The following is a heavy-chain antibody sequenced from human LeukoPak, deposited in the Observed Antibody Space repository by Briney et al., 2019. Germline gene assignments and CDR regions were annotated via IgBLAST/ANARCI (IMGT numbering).Heavy chain of an antibody. CDR1: GFTFTNAW. V-gene: IGHV3-15*07. D-gene: IGHD1-20*01. J-gene: IGHJ4*02. CDR3: STLTSRGLSDS. CDR2: IKSKADGETI. Sequence: GGSLRLSCAASGFTFTNAWMNWVRQAPGKGLEWVGRIKSKADGETIDYAAPVKGRFTFSRDDSKNMLYLQMNSLKSEDTAAYYCSTLTSRGLSDSWGQGTLVTVSS.